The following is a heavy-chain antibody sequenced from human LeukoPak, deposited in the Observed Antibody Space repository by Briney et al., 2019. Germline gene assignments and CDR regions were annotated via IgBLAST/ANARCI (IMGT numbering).Heavy chain of an antibody. CDR1: GGSISSYY. CDR2: IYYSGST. V-gene: IGHV4-59*01. Sequence: SETLSLTCTVSGGSISSYYWSWIRQPPGKGLEWIGYIYYSGSTNYNPSLKSRVTISVDTSKNRFSLKLSSVTAADTAVYYCARDGSSSWPYYYYGMDVWGQGTTVTVSS. CDR3: ARDGSSSWPYYYYGMDV. J-gene: IGHJ6*02. D-gene: IGHD6-13*01.